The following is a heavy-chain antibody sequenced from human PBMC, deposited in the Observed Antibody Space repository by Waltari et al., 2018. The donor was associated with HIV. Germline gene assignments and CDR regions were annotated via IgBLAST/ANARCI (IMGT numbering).Heavy chain of an antibody. Sequence: QVQLVQSGAEAKEPGAAVKVSCQAPGYTFTSYDINWSRQATGHGLEWMGWMNPNSGNTGFAQNFQDRVIMTRNTSISTAYMELSSLTSEDTAMYYCARGRGSIFGVVIQDNWFDPWGQGTLVTVSS. D-gene: IGHD3-3*01. CDR2: MNPNSGNT. J-gene: IGHJ5*02. CDR1: GYTFTSYD. CDR3: ARGRGSIFGVVIQDNWFDP. V-gene: IGHV1-8*01.